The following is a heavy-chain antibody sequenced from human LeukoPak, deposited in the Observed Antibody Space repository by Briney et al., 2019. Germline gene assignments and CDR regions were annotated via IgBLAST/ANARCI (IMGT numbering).Heavy chain of an antibody. CDR3: ARDPLPWGDYYKISWFDP. V-gene: IGHV3-21*01. CDR1: GFTFSSYS. J-gene: IGHJ5*02. CDR2: ISSSSSYI. Sequence: NPGGSLRLSCAASGFTFSSYSMNWVRQAPGKGLEWVSSISSSSSYIYYADSVKGRFTISRDNAKNSLYLQMNSLRAEDTAVYYCARDPLPWGDYYKISWFDPWGQGTLVTVSS. D-gene: IGHD4-17*01.